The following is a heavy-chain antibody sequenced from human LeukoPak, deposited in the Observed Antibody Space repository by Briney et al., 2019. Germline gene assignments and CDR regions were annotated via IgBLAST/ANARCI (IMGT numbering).Heavy chain of an antibody. J-gene: IGHJ6*03. Sequence: GESLKISCKGSGYSFTSYWIGWVRQLPGKGLEWMGIIYPGDSDTRYSPSFQGQVTISADKSISTAYLQWSSLKASDTAMYYCARLWNYGNLYYYYYMDVWGKGTTVTISS. CDR2: IYPGDSDT. CDR3: ARLWNYGNLYYYYYMDV. V-gene: IGHV5-51*01. CDR1: GYSFTSYW. D-gene: IGHD1-7*01.